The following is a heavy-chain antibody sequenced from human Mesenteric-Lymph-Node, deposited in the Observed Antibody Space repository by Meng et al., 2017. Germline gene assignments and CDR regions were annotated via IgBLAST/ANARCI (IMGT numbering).Heavy chain of an antibody. V-gene: IGHV7-4-1*02. J-gene: IGHJ4*02. CDR1: GYTFTKNG. Sequence: VQLGQSWSEWKKPGASVKISCKASGYTFTKNGMNWVRQAPGQGLEWIGWINTDTGNPTYAQGFTGRFVFSLDTSVSTAYLQISSLKTEDTAVYYCAREPQRFDYWGQGTLVTVSS. CDR2: INTDTGNP. CDR3: AREPQRFDY.